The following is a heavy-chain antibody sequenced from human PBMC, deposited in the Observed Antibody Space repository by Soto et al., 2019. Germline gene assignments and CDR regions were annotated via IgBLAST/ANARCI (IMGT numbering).Heavy chain of an antibody. J-gene: IGHJ4*02. D-gene: IGHD1-26*01. CDR3: ARSPYSVSYLAYFDY. CDR1: GFTFSSYG. Sequence: QVQLVESGGGVVQPGRSLRLSCAASGFTFSSYGMHWVRQAPGKGLEWVAVISYDGSNKYYADSVKGRFTISRDNSKNTLYLQMNSLRDEDTAVYYCARSPYSVSYLAYFDYWGQGTLVTVSS. V-gene: IGHV3-30*03. CDR2: ISYDGSNK.